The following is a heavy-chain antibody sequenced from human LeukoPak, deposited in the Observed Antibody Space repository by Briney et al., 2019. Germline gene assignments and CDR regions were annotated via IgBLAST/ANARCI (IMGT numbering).Heavy chain of an antibody. D-gene: IGHD3-22*01. Sequence: SETLSLTCTVSGGSISSYYWSWIRQPPGKGLEWIGYIYYSGSTNYNPPLKSRVTISVDTSKNQFSLKLSSVTAADTAVYYCARGGEAEYYYDSSGYYDYWGQGTLVTVSS. CDR1: GGSISSYY. CDR3: ARGGEAEYYYDSSGYYDY. V-gene: IGHV4-59*01. J-gene: IGHJ4*02. CDR2: IYYSGST.